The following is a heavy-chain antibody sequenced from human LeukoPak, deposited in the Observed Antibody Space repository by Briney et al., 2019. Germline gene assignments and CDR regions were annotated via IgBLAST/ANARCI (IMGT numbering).Heavy chain of an antibody. CDR2: ISGSGGRT. CDR3: ARRAGAYSHPYDY. Sequence: GGSLRLSCAASGFTFSSYAMSWVRQAPGKGLEWVSVISGSGGRTYYADSVKGRFTISRDNSKNTLYLQMNSLRAEDSAVYYCARRAGAYSHPYDYWGQGTLVTVSS. D-gene: IGHD4/OR15-4a*01. CDR1: GFTFSSYA. J-gene: IGHJ4*02. V-gene: IGHV3-23*01.